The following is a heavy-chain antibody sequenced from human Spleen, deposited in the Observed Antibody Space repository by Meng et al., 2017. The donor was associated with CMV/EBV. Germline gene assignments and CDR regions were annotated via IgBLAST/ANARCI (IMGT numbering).Heavy chain of an antibody. V-gene: IGHV3-23*01. Sequence: GESLKISCAASGFPFNSYAMSWVRQAPGKGLEWVSSISGSSTGTYYADSVKGRFTISRDNSKNTLYLQMNSLRAEDTAVYYCARVYRGYSYPYYFDYWGQGTLVTVSS. J-gene: IGHJ4*02. CDR1: GFPFNSYA. D-gene: IGHD5-18*01. CDR3: ARVYRGYSYPYYFDY. CDR2: ISGSSTGT.